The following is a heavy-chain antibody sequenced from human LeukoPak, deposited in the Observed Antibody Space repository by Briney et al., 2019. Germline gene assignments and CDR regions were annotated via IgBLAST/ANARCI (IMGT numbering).Heavy chain of an antibody. CDR2: IRSKANSYAT. V-gene: IGHV3-73*01. CDR1: GFTFSGSA. D-gene: IGHD3-9*01. CDR3: TRDYDILTGYYNGPYWYFDL. Sequence: PGGSLRLSCAASGFTFSGSAMHWVRQASGKGLEWVGRIRSKANSYATAYAASVEGRFTISRDDSKNTAYLQMNSLKTEDAAVYYCTRDYDILTGYYNGPYWYFDLWGRGTLVTVSS. J-gene: IGHJ2*01.